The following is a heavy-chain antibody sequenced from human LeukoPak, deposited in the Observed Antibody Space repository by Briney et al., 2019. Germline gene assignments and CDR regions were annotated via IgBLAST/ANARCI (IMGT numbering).Heavy chain of an antibody. V-gene: IGHV3-30*02. J-gene: IGHJ4*02. Sequence: LPGGSLRLSCAASGFTFSGNGMHWVRQAPGKGLEWVAFIQYSGRTQYYAESVEGRFTISRDNSNNTLFLQMNSLRAEDTAVYYCAKVRTGHYFDYWGQGTLVTVSS. CDR2: IQYSGRTQ. CDR1: GFTFSGNG. D-gene: IGHD1-1*01. CDR3: AKVRTGHYFDY.